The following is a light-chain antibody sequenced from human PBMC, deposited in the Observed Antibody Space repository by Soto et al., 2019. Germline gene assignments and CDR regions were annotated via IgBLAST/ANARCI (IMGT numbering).Light chain of an antibody. CDR3: QQRSNWQRT. CDR2: DAS. V-gene: IGKV3-11*01. Sequence: EIVLTQSPATLSLSPGERATLSCRASQSVSSYLAWFQQKPGQAPRLLIYDASNRATGIPARFSGSGSGTDFILTISSLEPEDFAVYYCQQRSNWQRTFGQGTKVEIK. CDR1: QSVSSY. J-gene: IGKJ1*01.